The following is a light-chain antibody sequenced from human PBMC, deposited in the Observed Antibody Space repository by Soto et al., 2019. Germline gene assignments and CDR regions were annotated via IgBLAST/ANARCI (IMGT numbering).Light chain of an antibody. CDR1: QGISNY. Sequence: DIQMTQSPSSLSASVRDRVTITCRASQGISNYLAWYQQKPGKVPKLLIYAASTLQSGVPSRFSGSGSGTDFTLTISSLQPEDVATYYWQKYDSAPWTFGQGPKVEIK. CDR3: QKYDSAPWT. V-gene: IGKV1-27*01. CDR2: AAS. J-gene: IGKJ1*01.